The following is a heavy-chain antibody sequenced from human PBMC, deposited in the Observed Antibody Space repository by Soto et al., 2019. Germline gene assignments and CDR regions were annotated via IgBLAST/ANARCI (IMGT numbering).Heavy chain of an antibody. CDR2: MYYDGSA. D-gene: IGHD3-3*01. CDR1: GGSIRSSFYH. J-gene: IGHJ6*02. CDR3: ARHFITIFGLVTNPYGMDV. Sequence: PSETLSLTCTVSGGSIRSSFYHWGWIRQPPGKGLEWIGSMYYDGSADYNPSLKSRVTISLDTSKNQFSLKLSSVTAADTALYYCARHFITIFGLVTNPYGMDVWGQGTTVTVSS. V-gene: IGHV4-39*01.